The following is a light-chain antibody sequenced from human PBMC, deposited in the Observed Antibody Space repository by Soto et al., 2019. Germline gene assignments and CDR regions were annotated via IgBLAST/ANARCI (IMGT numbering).Light chain of an antibody. CDR2: EVY. CDR3: TSYAGSNTVI. Sequence: QSALTQPPSASGSPGQSVTISCTGTSSDVGAYNYVSWYQHHPGKAPKLLIYEVYKRASGVPDRFSGFKSGNTASLLVSGLQAEDEADYYCTSYAGSNTVIFGGGTKVTVL. J-gene: IGLJ2*01. V-gene: IGLV2-8*01. CDR1: SSDVGAYNY.